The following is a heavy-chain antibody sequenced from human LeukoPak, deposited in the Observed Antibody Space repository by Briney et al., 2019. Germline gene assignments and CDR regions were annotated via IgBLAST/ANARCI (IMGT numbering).Heavy chain of an antibody. CDR3: AGVFLADYNSYELSRAPFDY. CDR1: GFTFDDYA. J-gene: IGHJ4*02. D-gene: IGHD4-11*01. CDR2: ISWNSGSI. V-gene: IGHV3-9*01. Sequence: HPGRSLRLSCAASGFTFDDYAMPWVRQAPGKGLEWVSGISWNSGSIGYADSVKGRFTISRDNAKNSLYLQMNSLRAEDTAVYYCAGVFLADYNSYELSRAPFDYWGQGTLVTVSS.